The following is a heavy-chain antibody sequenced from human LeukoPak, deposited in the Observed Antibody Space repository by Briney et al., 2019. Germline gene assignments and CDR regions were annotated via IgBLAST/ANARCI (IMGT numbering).Heavy chain of an antibody. CDR1: GFTFSRHG. Sequence: GGSLRLSCAPSGFTFSRHGMHWVRQAPGKGLEWVAMISYDGNSEEYGDSVKGRFTISRDNSKNTLYLQMDSLRAEDTALYYCAKDWGSSGWYNYFDPWGQGTLVTVSS. D-gene: IGHD6-19*01. J-gene: IGHJ5*02. CDR2: ISYDGNSE. V-gene: IGHV3-30*18. CDR3: AKDWGSSGWYNYFDP.